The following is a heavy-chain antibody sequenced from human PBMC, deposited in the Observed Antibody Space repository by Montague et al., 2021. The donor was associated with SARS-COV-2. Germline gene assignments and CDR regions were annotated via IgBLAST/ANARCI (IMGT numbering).Heavy chain of an antibody. V-gene: IGHV4-34*01. J-gene: IGHJ5*01. CDR2: INQSGST. D-gene: IGHD3-22*01. CDR1: GGSFSGYY. CDR3: ARVAGGYYHDSSAYFDY. Sequence: SETLSLTCALYGGSFSGYYWSWIRQPPGKGLEWIGEINQSGSTNYNPSLKSRVTLSVDTSKTQFSLKLSSLTAADTAVYYCARVAGGYYHDSSAYFDYWGQGSLVTVSS.